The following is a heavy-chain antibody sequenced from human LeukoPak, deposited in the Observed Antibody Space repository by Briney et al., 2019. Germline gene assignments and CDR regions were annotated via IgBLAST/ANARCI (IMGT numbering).Heavy chain of an antibody. CDR3: ARDLGCSSTSCSIGGIPDY. CDR2: INPNRGGT. D-gene: IGHD2-2*01. J-gene: IGHJ4*02. Sequence: GASVKVSCKASGYTFTGYYMHWVRQAPGQGLEWMGWINPNRGGTNYAQKFKGRVTMTRDTSISTAYMELSRLRSDDTAVYYCARDLGCSSTSCSIGGIPDYWGQGTLVTVSS. CDR1: GYTFTGYY. V-gene: IGHV1-2*02.